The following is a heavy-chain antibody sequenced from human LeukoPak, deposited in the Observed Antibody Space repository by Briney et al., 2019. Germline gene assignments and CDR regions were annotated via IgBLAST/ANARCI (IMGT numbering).Heavy chain of an antibody. V-gene: IGHV3-9*01. CDR2: ISWNSGSI. D-gene: IGHD6-13*01. J-gene: IGHJ6*02. CDR1: GFTFDDYA. Sequence: GGSLRLSCAASGFTFDDYAMHWVRQAPGKGLEWVSGISWNSGSIGYADSVKGRFTISRDNAKNSLYLQMNSLRAEDTALYYCAKGPYIAAAGRYYYYSMDVWGQGTTVTVSS. CDR3: AKGPYIAAAGRYYYYSMDV.